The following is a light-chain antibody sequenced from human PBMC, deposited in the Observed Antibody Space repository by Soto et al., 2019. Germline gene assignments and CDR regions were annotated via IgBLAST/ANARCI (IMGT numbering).Light chain of an antibody. CDR3: SSYAGGNYVV. Sequence: QSALTQPPSASGSPGQSVTISCTGTSSDVGGYNYVSWYQQYPGKAPKLMIYEVNKRPSGVPDRFSGSKSGNTASLTVSGLQAEDEADYYCSSYAGGNYVVFGGGTKLTVL. J-gene: IGLJ2*01. CDR1: SSDVGGYNY. V-gene: IGLV2-8*01. CDR2: EVN.